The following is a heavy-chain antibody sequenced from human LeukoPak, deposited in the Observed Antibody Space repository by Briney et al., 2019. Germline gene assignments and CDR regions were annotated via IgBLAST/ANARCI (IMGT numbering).Heavy chain of an antibody. D-gene: IGHD5-18*01. J-gene: IGHJ4*02. CDR1: GFAFGSEA. CDR2: ISPGGGTT. CDR3: AKVVYPAMGPDY. Sequence: PGGSLRLSCAVSGFAFGSEAMSWVRQSPARGLEWVASISPGGGTTYYADYVKGRFTISRDNSKNTLYLQMNSLRAEDTAVYYCAKVVYPAMGPDYWGQGARVTVSS. V-gene: IGHV3-23*01.